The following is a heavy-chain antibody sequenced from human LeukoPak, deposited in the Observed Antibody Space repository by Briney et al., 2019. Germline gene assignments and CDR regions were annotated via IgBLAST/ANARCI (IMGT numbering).Heavy chain of an antibody. D-gene: IGHD5-24*01. CDR3: ARDRLGYNSYFDY. J-gene: IGHJ4*02. CDR2: ISGSGGST. V-gene: IGHV3-23*01. Sequence: PGGSLRLSCAASGFTFSSYAMSWVRQAPGKGLEWVSAISGSGGSTYYADSVKGRFTISRDNSKNTLYLQMNSLRAEDTAVYYCARDRLGYNSYFDYWGQGTLVTVSS. CDR1: GFTFSSYA.